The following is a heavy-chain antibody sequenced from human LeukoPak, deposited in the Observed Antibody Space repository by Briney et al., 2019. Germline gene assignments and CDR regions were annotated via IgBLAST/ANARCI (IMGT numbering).Heavy chain of an antibody. CDR3: AREGSTSCYDY. V-gene: IGHV4-30-2*01. CDR2: IYHSGST. Sequence: SETLSLTCTVSGGSISSGGYYWSWIRQPPGKGLEWIGYIYHSGSTYYNPSLKSRVTISVDRSKNQFSLKLSSVTAADTAVYYCAREGSTSCYDYWGQGTLVTVSS. D-gene: IGHD2-2*01. J-gene: IGHJ4*02. CDR1: GGSISSGGYY.